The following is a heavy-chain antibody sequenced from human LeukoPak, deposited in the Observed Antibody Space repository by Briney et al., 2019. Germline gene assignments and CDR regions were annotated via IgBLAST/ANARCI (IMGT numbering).Heavy chain of an antibody. V-gene: IGHV3-23*01. CDR2: VNGSGDTT. CDR3: AKDLRAVAGRGPFDY. Sequence: GGSLRLSCAASGFTFSTYAMSWVRQALGKGLEWVSAVNGSGDTTYYADSVKGRFTISRDNSKNTLYLQMNSLRAEDTAVYYCAKDLRAVAGRGPFDYWGQGTLVTVSS. CDR1: GFTFSTYA. J-gene: IGHJ4*02. D-gene: IGHD6-19*01.